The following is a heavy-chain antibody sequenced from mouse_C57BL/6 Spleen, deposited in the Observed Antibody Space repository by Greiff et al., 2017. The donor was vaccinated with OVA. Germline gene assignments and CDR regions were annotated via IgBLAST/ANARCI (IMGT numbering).Heavy chain of an antibody. Sequence: EVQGVESGGGLVQPGGSLKLSCAASGFTFSDYGMAWVRQAPRKGPEWVAFISNLAYSIYYADTVTGRFTISRENAKNTLYLEMSSLRSEDTAMDYCARQNYGSSFYAMDYWGQGTSVTVSS. CDR1: GFTFSDYG. CDR2: ISNLAYSI. D-gene: IGHD1-1*01. CDR3: ARQNYGSSFYAMDY. V-gene: IGHV5-15*01. J-gene: IGHJ4*01.